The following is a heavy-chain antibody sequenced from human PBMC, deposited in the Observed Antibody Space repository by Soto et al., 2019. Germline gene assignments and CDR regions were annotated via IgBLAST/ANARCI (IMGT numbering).Heavy chain of an antibody. D-gene: IGHD3-10*01. Sequence: QLLLQESGPRLVKPSATLSLKCTVAGGSVSSDRYLWGWIRQPPGKGLEWIGSIRYSATTTGTTNCTPTLSGPFSRTLDPPAALSVVRPASMGAPSQVVYEFSRHEVNRAAASGYESWGQGTLVIVSS. CDR2: IRYSATTTGTT. V-gene: IGHV4-39*01. J-gene: IGHJ3*01. CDR3: SRHEVNRAAASGYES. CDR1: GGSVSSDRYL.